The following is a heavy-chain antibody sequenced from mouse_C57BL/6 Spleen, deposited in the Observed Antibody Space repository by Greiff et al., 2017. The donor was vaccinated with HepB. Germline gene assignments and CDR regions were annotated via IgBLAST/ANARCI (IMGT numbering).Heavy chain of an antibody. Sequence: VQLQQSGPELVKPGASVKIPCKASGYTFTDYNMDWVKQSHGKSLEWIGDINPNNGGTIYNQKFKGKATLTVDKSSSTAYMELRSLTSEDTAVYYCARMTMVTYYFDYWGQGTTLTVSS. CDR1: GYTFTDYN. V-gene: IGHV1-18*01. J-gene: IGHJ2*01. D-gene: IGHD2-2*01. CDR3: ARMTMVTYYFDY. CDR2: INPNNGGT.